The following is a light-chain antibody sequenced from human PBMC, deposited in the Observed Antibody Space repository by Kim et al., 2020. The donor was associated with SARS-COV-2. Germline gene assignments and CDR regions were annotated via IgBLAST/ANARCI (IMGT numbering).Light chain of an antibody. CDR3: LLYYGGAQLGV. CDR2: GTN. J-gene: IGLJ3*02. CDR1: TGAVTSGYY. Sequence: QAVVTQEPSLTVSPGGTVTLTCASSTGAVTSGYYPNWFQQKPGQPPRALIYGTNNLHSWTPARFSGSLLGGKAALTVSGVQPEDEADYYCLLYYGGAQLGVFGGGTQLTVL. V-gene: IGLV7-43*01.